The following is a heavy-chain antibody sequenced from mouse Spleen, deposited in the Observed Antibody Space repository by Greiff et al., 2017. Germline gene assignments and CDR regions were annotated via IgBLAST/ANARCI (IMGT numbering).Heavy chain of an antibody. V-gene: IGHV7-3*01. CDR2: IRNKANGYTT. J-gene: IGHJ2*01. Sequence: EVQLVESGGGLVQPGGSLSLSCAASGFTFTDYYMSWVRQPPGKALEWLGFIRNKANGYTTEYSASVKGRFTISRDNSQSILYLQMNALRAEDSATYYCASGGGYFDYWGQGTTLTVSS. CDR3: ASGGGYFDY. CDR1: GFTFTDYY.